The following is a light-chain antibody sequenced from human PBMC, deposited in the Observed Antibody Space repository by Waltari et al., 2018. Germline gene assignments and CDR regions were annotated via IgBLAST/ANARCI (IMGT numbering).Light chain of an antibody. CDR2: KDS. V-gene: IGLV3-25*03. CDR1: AMPNPY. J-gene: IGLJ1*01. Sequence: SYELTQPPSVSVSPGQTARITCSGDAMPNPYSYWYQQKPGQAPLLVIYKDSERPSGIPERFSGSSSGTTVTLTISGVQADDEADYYCQSADSSGTLVFGTGTKVTVI. CDR3: QSADSSGTLV.